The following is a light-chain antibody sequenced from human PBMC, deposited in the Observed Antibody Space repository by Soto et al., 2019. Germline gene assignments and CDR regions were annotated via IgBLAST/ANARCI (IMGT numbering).Light chain of an antibody. J-gene: IGKJ5*01. CDR1: QSVSRY. V-gene: IGKV3-11*01. Sequence: EIVLTQSPATLSLSPGERATLSCRASQSVSRYLAWYQQKPGQAPRLLIYDASNRATGLPARFSGSGSGTDFTLTISSLEPEDVAVYYCQQRSDWPRVTFGRGTRLEIK. CDR3: QQRSDWPRVT. CDR2: DAS.